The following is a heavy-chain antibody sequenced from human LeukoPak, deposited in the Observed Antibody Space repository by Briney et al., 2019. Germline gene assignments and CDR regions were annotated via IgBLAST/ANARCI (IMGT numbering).Heavy chain of an antibody. Sequence: GDSLKISRKGSGYTFSTYWIGWVRQMPGKGLEWMAMVYPGDSDTKYRPSFQGQVTVYADNSISTRYLPWRSLKASDTAMYYCVRRYTNSRYVLWFDPWGQGTLVTVSS. J-gene: IGHJ5*02. CDR3: VRRYTNSRYVLWFDP. CDR1: GYTFSTYW. V-gene: IGHV5-51*01. D-gene: IGHD2-2*02. CDR2: VYPGDSDT.